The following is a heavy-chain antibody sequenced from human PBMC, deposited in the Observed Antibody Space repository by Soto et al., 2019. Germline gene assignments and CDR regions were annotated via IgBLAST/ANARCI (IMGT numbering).Heavy chain of an antibody. J-gene: IGHJ4*02. CDR2: IYPGDSVT. D-gene: IGHD3-9*01. CDR1: GYSFTSYK. CDR3: ARHATYHDILSGYYFDY. V-gene: IGHV5-51*01. Sequence: GESLKISCKGSGYSFTSYKIAWVRQMPGKGLEWMGIIYPGDSVTRYSPSFQGQVTISADKSTSTAYLQWRSLKASDTAMYYCARHATYHDILSGYYFDYWGQGTLVTVSS.